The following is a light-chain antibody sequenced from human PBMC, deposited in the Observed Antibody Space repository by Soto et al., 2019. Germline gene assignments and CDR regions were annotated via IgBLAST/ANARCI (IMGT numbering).Light chain of an antibody. Sequence: DIVMTQSPLSLSVTPGEPASISCRSSQSLLHSNGYNYLDWYLQKPGQPPQLLIYWGSTRASGVPDRFRGSGSGTDFTLRISRVEAEDVGVYYCMQALQTPLTFGGATKVEIK. CDR3: MQALQTPLT. CDR1: QSLLHSNGYNY. J-gene: IGKJ4*01. V-gene: IGKV2-28*01. CDR2: WGS.